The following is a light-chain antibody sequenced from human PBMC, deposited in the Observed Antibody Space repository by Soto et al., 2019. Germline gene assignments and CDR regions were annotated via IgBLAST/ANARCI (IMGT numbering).Light chain of an antibody. CDR1: SSDVGDYNY. CDR3: SSYTSSSTL. V-gene: IGLV2-14*01. J-gene: IGLJ1*01. Sequence: QSALTQPASVSGSPGQSITISCTGTSSDVGDYNYVSWYQQHPGKAPKLMLYDVSNRPSGISNRFSGSKSGNTASLTISGLQAEDEAGYYCSSYTSSSTLFGTGTKLTVL. CDR2: DVS.